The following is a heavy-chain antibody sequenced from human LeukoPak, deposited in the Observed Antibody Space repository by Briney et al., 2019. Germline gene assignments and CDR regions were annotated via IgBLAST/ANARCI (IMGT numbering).Heavy chain of an antibody. V-gene: IGHV4-39*07. CDR2: LYYSGST. CDR3: ARSSGKWSGDYYYHYMDA. D-gene: IGHD3-3*01. CDR1: GGSINTNNYN. J-gene: IGHJ6*03. Sequence: PSETLSLTCTVSGGSINTNNYNWNWIRQPPEKGLERIASLYYSGSTYYNPSLRSRVTISVDTSKNQFSLKLSSVTAADTAVYYCARSSGKWSGDYYYHYMDAWGRGTTVTIPS.